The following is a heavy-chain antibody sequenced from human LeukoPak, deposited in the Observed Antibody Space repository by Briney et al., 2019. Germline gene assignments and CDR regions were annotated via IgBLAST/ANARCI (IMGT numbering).Heavy chain of an antibody. CDR3: AKGYCSSTSCRYYFDY. J-gene: IGHJ4*02. Sequence: GGSLRLSCAASGLTASHNVKNAMSWVRQAPGKGLEWVSAISGSGGSTYYADAVKGRFTISRDNSKNTLYLQMNSLRAEDTAVYYCAKGYCSSTSCRYYFDYWGQGTLVTVSS. D-gene: IGHD2-2*01. V-gene: IGHV3-23*01. CDR1: GLTASHNVKNA. CDR2: ISGSGGST.